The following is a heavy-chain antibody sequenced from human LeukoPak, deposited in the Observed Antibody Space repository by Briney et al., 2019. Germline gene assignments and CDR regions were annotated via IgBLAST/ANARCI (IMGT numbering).Heavy chain of an antibody. Sequence: SVKVSCKTSGGTFLSHTFSWVRQAPGQGLEWMGKTTPVINTANYAQTFQGRVSIYADKSTTTVYMDLSGLRPDDTAVYYCARVNLRGSNYNWFDPWGQGTRVTVSS. CDR2: TTPVINTA. J-gene: IGHJ5*02. CDR3: ARVNLRGSNYNWFDP. V-gene: IGHV1-69*08. CDR1: GGTFLSHT. D-gene: IGHD3-10*01.